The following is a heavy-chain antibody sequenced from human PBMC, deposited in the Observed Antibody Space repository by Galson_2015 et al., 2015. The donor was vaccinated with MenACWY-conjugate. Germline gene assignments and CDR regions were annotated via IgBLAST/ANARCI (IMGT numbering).Heavy chain of an antibody. CDR2: IYHSGST. Sequence: ETLSLTCAVSGGSISINYWWTWVRQPPGKGLEWIGEIYHSGSTNYNPSLKSRLTVSVDKSKNQFYLKLSSVTAADTAVYYCARGNYYVSGTYYKSANFDYWGQGSLVTVSS. CDR3: ARGNYYVSGTYYKSANFDY. CDR1: GGSISINYW. D-gene: IGHD3-10*01. J-gene: IGHJ4*02. V-gene: IGHV4-4*02.